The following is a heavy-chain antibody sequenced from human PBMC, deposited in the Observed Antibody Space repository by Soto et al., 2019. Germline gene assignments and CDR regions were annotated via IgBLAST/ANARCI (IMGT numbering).Heavy chain of an antibody. J-gene: IGHJ5*02. V-gene: IGHV3-48*03. CDR3: TRYNVRGRFDP. D-gene: IGHD3-10*02. CDR2: ISSAGVTI. Sequence: GSLRLSCVASVFSLSKLEMNWVRQAPGKGLEWLSYISSAGVTIFYADSVEGRFTISRDNAKNSLYLQLNSLRAEDTATYYCTRYNVRGRFDPWGQGTPVTVSS. CDR1: VFSLSKLE.